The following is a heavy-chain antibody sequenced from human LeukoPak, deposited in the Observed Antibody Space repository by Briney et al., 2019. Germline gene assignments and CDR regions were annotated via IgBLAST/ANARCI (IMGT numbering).Heavy chain of an antibody. D-gene: IGHD3-10*01. CDR1: GYTFTSYA. CDR3: ARVEEVRGGITSFDY. J-gene: IGHJ4*02. V-gene: IGHV1-18*01. Sequence: GASVKVSCKASGYTFTSYAISWVRQAPGQGLEWMGWISVYNTNTNYAQKLQGRVTVTTDTSTSTAYMELRSLTSDDTAAYYCARVEEVRGGITSFDYWGQGTLVTVSS. CDR2: ISVYNTNT.